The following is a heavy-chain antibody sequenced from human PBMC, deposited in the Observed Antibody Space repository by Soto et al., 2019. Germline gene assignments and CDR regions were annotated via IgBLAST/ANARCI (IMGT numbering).Heavy chain of an antibody. CDR3: VRGGHYYYNKDV. D-gene: IGHD3-16*01. CDR2: MFYSGST. CDR1: GGSISSNNYF. J-gene: IGHJ6*04. V-gene: IGHV4-39*01. Sequence: QLQLQESGPGLVKPSETLPLTCTVSGGSISSNNYFWGWIRQPPGKALEWIGSMFYSGSTYYSPSPRLRVTIPVGTSRSQSSTELSSVTAADTAVYFCVRGGHYYYNKDVWFKGTTVTVSS.